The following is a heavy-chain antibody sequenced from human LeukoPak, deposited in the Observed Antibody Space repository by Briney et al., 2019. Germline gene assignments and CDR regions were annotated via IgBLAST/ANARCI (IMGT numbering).Heavy chain of an antibody. D-gene: IGHD3-9*01. CDR2: IYHRGST. V-gene: IGHV4-4*02. CDR3: AKGIRYLSFNDAFDI. CDR1: GGSMSSFTW. Sequence: SETLSLTCAVSGGSMSSFTWWSWVRQPPGKGLEWIGEIYHRGSTNYNSSLKSRVTISVDKSKNQFSLKLSSVTAADTAVYYCAKGIRYLSFNDAFDIWGQGTMVTVSS. J-gene: IGHJ3*02.